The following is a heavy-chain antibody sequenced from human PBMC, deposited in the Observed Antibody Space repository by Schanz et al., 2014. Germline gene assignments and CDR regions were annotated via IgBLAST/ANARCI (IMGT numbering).Heavy chain of an antibody. CDR2: IHSTGGTT. J-gene: IGHJ6*02. V-gene: IGHV1-46*01. D-gene: IGHD4-4*01. Sequence: QVQWVQSGADVKKPGTAVKVSCKASEYTFTRHYMHWVRQAPGQGLEWMGIIHSTGGTTSHAQKFQGRVTMTRDTSTSTVYMELSSLISEDTAVYYCASALTTWGGMDVWGQGTTVTVSS. CDR1: EYTFTRHY. CDR3: ASALTTWGGMDV.